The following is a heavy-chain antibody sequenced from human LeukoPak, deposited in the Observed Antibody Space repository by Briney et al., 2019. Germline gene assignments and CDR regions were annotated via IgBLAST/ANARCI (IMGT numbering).Heavy chain of an antibody. J-gene: IGHJ4*02. CDR2: ISSSGSTI. V-gene: IGHV3-11*04. CDR1: GFTFSDYY. CDR3: ARYSYYDFWSGYLYYFDY. Sequence: VGSLRLSCAASGFTFSDYYMSWIRQAPGKGLEWVSYISSSGSTIYYADSVKGRFTISRDNAKNSLYLQMNSLRAEDTAVYYCARYSYYDFWSGYLYYFDYWGQGTLVTVSS. D-gene: IGHD3-3*01.